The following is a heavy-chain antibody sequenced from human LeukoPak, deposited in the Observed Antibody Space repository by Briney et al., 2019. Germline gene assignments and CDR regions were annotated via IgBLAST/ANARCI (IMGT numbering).Heavy chain of an antibody. CDR2: INYSGST. J-gene: IGHJ4*02. D-gene: IGHD5-18*01. V-gene: IGHV4-34*01. CDR3: AKGNPGYSYGSFDY. Sequence: SETLSLTCVVYGGSFSSYYWSWIRQPPGKRLEWIGEINYSGSTDYNPSLKSRVTISVDTSKNQFSLKLSSVTAADTAVYYCAKGNPGYSYGSFDYWGQGTLVTVSS. CDR1: GGSFSSYY.